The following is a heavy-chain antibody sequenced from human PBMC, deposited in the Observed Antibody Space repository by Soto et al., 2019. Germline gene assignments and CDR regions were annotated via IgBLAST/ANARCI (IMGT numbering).Heavy chain of an antibody. J-gene: IGHJ4*02. CDR3: SRHHMAATDMYFDY. Sequence: QVQLQESGPGLVKPSQTLSLTCTVSGGSISSGGYYWSWIRQHPGKGLEWIGYIYDNDSTYYNPSHKSQVIMSVDMSRNQFSLNLSSVTAADTAVYYCSRHHMAATDMYFDYWGQGTLVTVSS. CDR1: GGSISSGGYY. CDR2: IYDNDST. D-gene: IGHD6-19*01. V-gene: IGHV4-31*01.